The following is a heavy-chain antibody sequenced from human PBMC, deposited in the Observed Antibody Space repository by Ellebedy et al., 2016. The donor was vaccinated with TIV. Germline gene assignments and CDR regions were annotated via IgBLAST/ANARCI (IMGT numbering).Heavy chain of an antibody. CDR3: VRSSDNRGYYHDY. Sequence: SETLSLXXSVSGYSSGYYWGWIRQPPGKGLEWIGSIYYTGSTYYNPSLNSRVTISGDTSKKQLSLRLSLVTAADMAVYYCVRSSDNRGYYHDYWGHGTLVTVSS. D-gene: IGHD3-22*01. V-gene: IGHV4-38-2*02. CDR1: GYSSGYY. CDR2: IYYTGST. J-gene: IGHJ4*01.